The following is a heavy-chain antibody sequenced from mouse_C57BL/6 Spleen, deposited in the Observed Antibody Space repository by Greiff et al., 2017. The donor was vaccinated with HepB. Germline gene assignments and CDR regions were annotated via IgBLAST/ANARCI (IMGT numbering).Heavy chain of an antibody. CDR2: IDPSDSYT. CDR3: ARRGRLLLDY. Sequence: QVQLQQPGAELVKPGASVKLSCKASGYTFTSYWMQWVKQRPGQGLEWIGEIDPSDSYTNYNQKFKGKATLTVDTSSSTAYMQLSSLTSEDSAVYYCARRGRLLLDYWGQGTTLTVSS. J-gene: IGHJ2*01. V-gene: IGHV1-50*01. D-gene: IGHD2-3*01. CDR1: GYTFTSYW.